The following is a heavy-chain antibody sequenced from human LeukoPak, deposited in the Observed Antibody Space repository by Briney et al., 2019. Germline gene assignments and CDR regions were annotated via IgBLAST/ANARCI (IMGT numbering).Heavy chain of an antibody. CDR2: IYYSGST. J-gene: IGHJ6*03. V-gene: IGHV4-39*06. CDR3: AKHIGGGIEDMDV. Sequence: SETLSLTCTVSGGSISSSSYYWVWIRQPPGKGLEWIGSIYYSGSTYYNPSLKSRVTISVDTSKNQYPLKLSSVTAAETAVYYCAKHIGGGIEDMDVWGKGTKVTVSS. CDR1: GGSISSSSYY. D-gene: IGHD3-16*02.